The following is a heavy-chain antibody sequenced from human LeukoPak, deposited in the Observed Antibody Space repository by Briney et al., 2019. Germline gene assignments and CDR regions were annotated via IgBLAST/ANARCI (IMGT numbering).Heavy chain of an antibody. CDR3: ARCVAVAAGTSGWFDP. V-gene: IGHV4-34*01. CDR2: INHSGST. Sequence: SETLSLTCAVYGGSFSGYYWSWIRQPPGKGLGWIGEINHSGSTNYNPSLKSRVTISVDTSKNQFSLKLSSVTAADTAVYYCARCVAVAAGTSGWFDPWGQGTLVTVSS. D-gene: IGHD6-13*01. J-gene: IGHJ5*02. CDR1: GGSFSGYY.